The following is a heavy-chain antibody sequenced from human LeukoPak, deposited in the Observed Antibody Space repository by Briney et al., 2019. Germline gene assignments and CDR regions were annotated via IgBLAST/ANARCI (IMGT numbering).Heavy chain of an antibody. V-gene: IGHV4-59*01. CDR3: ARIYCSGGSCSFDY. CDR2: IYYSGST. J-gene: IGHJ4*02. CDR1: GGSISSYY. D-gene: IGHD2-15*01. Sequence: SETLSLTCTVSGGSISSYYWNWIRQPPGKGLEWIGYIYYSGSTNYNPSLKSRVTISVDTSKNQFSLKLSSVTAADTAVYYCARIYCSGGSCSFDYWGQGTLVTVSS.